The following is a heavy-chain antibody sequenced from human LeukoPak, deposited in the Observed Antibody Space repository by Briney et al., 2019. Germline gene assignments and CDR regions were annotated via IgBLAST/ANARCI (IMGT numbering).Heavy chain of an antibody. CDR2: IYYSGST. Sequence: PSETLSLTCTVSGGSISSSSYYWGWIRQPPGKGLEWIGYIYYSGSTKYNPSLKSRVTMSVDTSKNQFSLKLTSVIAADTAVYYCAATVYGSRIKFDYWGQGALVTVSS. J-gene: IGHJ4*02. D-gene: IGHD3-10*01. CDR1: GGSISSSSYY. V-gene: IGHV4-61*05. CDR3: AATVYGSRIKFDY.